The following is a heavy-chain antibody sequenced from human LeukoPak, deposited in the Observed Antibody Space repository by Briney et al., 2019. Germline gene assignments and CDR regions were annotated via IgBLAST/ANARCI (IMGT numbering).Heavy chain of an antibody. D-gene: IGHD3-9*01. CDR2: IYYSGST. CDR3: ARRPRNDILTGTPFDY. J-gene: IGHJ4*02. Sequence: PSEALSLTCTVSGGSISSYYWSWIRQPPGKGLEWIGYIYYSGSTDSNPSLKGRVTISVDTSKNQFSLKLRSVTAADTAVYYCARRPRNDILTGTPFDYWGQGILVTVSS. CDR1: GGSISSYY. V-gene: IGHV4-59*01.